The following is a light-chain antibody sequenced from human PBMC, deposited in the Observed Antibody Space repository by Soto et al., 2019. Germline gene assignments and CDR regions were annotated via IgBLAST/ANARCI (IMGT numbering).Light chain of an antibody. Sequence: QSALTQPASVSGSPGQSITISCTGTSSDVGGHNYVSWYQQHPGTAPKLMIYEVTNRPSGVFNRFSGSKSGNTASLTISGLQAEDEADYYCSSYTSSTTLDVVFGGGTKLTVL. CDR1: SSDVGGHNY. CDR2: EVT. J-gene: IGLJ2*01. V-gene: IGLV2-14*01. CDR3: SSYTSSTTLDVV.